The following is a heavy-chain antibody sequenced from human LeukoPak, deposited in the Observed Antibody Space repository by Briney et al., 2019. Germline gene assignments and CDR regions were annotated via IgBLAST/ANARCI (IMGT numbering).Heavy chain of an antibody. V-gene: IGHV4-30-4*08. J-gene: IGHJ4*02. CDR1: GGSISSGDYY. Sequence: SETLSLTCTVSGGSISSGDYYWSWIRQPPGKGLEWIGHTHYSGITYYTPSLKSRLTISVDTSKNQFSLKLSSVTAADTAGYHCASARAYSSSWYYFDYWGQGTRVTVSS. D-gene: IGHD6-13*01. CDR2: THYSGIT. CDR3: ASARAYSSSWYYFDY.